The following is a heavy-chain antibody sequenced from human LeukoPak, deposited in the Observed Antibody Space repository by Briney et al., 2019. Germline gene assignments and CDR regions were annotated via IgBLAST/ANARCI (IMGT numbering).Heavy chain of an antibody. Sequence: ASVKVSSKPSEYTFPTYYSHGVRQPPGQGLEWMGIINPSGGSTSYAQKFQGRVTMTRDTSTSTVYMELSSLRSEDTAVYYCAREDYGDYWGQGTLVTVSS. CDR3: AREDYGDY. CDR1: EYTFPTYY. V-gene: IGHV1-46*01. J-gene: IGHJ4*02. CDR2: INPSGGST.